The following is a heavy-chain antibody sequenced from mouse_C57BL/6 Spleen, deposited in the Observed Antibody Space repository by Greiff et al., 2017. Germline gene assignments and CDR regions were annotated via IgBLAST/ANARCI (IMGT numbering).Heavy chain of an antibody. Sequence: EVQLQQSGPELVKPGASVKMSCKASGYTFTDYNMHWVKQSHGKSLEWIGYINPNNGGTSYNQKFKGKATMTVNKSSSTAYMELRSLTSEDSAVYYCAREGYYGSRAYWGQGTLVTVSA. CDR1: GYTFTDYN. CDR2: INPNNGGT. CDR3: AREGYYGSRAY. J-gene: IGHJ3*01. V-gene: IGHV1-22*01. D-gene: IGHD1-1*01.